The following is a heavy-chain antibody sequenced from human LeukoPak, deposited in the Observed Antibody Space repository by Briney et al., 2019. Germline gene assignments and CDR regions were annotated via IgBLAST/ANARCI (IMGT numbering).Heavy chain of an antibody. J-gene: IGHJ5*02. D-gene: IGHD3-10*01. CDR3: ARDEDSAYGSGSYLS. V-gene: IGHV4-59*01. Sequence: PSETLSLTCTVSGGSISSYYWSWIRQPPGKGLEWIGYIYYSGSTNYNPSLKSRVTISVDTSKNQFSLKLSSVTAADTAVYYCARDEDSAYGSGSYLSWGQGALVTVSS. CDR1: GGSISSYY. CDR2: IYYSGST.